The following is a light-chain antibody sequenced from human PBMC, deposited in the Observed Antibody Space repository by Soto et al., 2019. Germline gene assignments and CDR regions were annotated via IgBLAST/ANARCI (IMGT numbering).Light chain of an antibody. CDR1: QSVNSNF. Sequence: PGERATLSCRASQSVNSNFFAWYQQRPGQSPRLLIYGVSTRATGIPDRFSGSGSGTDFTLTISRLEPEDFAIYYCQQYGNSPRTFGQGTKLEIK. J-gene: IGKJ2*01. CDR3: QQYGNSPRT. V-gene: IGKV3-20*01. CDR2: GVS.